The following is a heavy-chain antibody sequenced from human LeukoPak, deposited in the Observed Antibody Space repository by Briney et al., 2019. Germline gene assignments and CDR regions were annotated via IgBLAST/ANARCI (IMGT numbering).Heavy chain of an antibody. D-gene: IGHD3-10*01. V-gene: IGHV3-23*01. J-gene: IGHJ4*02. CDR3: KLTMVRGVILDY. CDR2: ISGSGGST. Sequence: GGSLRLSCAASGFTFSSYAMSWVRQAPGKGLEWVSAISGSGGSTYYADSVKGRFTISRDNSKNTLYLQMNSLRAEDTAVYYCKLTMVRGVILDYWDQGTLVTVSS. CDR1: GFTFSSYA.